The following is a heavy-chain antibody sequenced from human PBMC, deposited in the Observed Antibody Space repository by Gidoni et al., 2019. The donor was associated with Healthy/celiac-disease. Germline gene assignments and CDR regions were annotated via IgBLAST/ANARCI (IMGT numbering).Heavy chain of an antibody. D-gene: IGHD2-2*01. V-gene: IGHV4-34*01. CDR1: GASFSGYY. CDR3: ARGYCSSTSCYYNWFDP. J-gene: IGHJ5*02. CDR2: INHSGST. Sequence: QVQLQQWGAGLLKPSETLSLTCAVYGASFSGYYWSWIRQPPGKGLEWIGEINHSGSTNYNPSLKSRVTISVDTSKNQFSLKLSSVTAADTAVYYCARGYCSSTSCYYNWFDPWGQGTLVTVSS.